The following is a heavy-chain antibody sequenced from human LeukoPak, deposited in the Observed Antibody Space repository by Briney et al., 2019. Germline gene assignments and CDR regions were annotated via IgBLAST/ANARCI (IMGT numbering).Heavy chain of an antibody. D-gene: IGHD1-26*01. Sequence: ASVKVSCKASGYTFTGYYMHWVRQAPGQGLEWMGRINPNSGGTNYAQEFQGRVTMTRDTSISTAYMELSRLRSDDTAAYYCARSGSYPSYFDCWGQGALVTVSS. CDR3: ARSGSYPSYFDC. J-gene: IGHJ4*02. V-gene: IGHV1-2*06. CDR2: INPNSGGT. CDR1: GYTFTGYY.